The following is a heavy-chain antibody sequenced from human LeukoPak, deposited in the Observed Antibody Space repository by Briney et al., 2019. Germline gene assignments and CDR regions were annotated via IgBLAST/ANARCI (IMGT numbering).Heavy chain of an antibody. CDR1: VEPFSNYF. Sequence: SETLSLTCAVCVEPFSNYFWSWIRQSPGKGLEWIGEINHSGSTNYNSSLTGRVTISVDTSKNQFSLNLSSVTAADTAIYYCARGLGQYDYWAQGTLVIVSS. CDR3: ARGLGQYDY. D-gene: IGHD5-24*01. V-gene: IGHV4-34*01. CDR2: INHSGST. J-gene: IGHJ4*02.